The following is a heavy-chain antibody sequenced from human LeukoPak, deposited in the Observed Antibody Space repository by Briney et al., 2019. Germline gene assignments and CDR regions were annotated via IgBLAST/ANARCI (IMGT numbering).Heavy chain of an antibody. CDR2: ISGSGGST. D-gene: IGHD5-18*01. J-gene: IGHJ6*02. V-gene: IGHV3-23*01. CDR3: AKVDTAMVYYYYGMDV. CDR1: GFTFSNYA. Sequence: GGSLRLSCAASGFTFSNYAMSWVRQAPGKGLEWVSAISGSGGSTYYADSVKGRFTISRDNSKNTLYLQMNSLRSEDTAVYYCAKVDTAMVYYYYGMDVWGQGTTVTVSS.